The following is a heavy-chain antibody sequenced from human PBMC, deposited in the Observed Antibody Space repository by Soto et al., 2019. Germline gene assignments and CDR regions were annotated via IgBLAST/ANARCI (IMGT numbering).Heavy chain of an antibody. J-gene: IGHJ1*01. CDR1: GFTVSSNS. V-gene: IGHV3-66*01. CDR3: AREPTYYSGSGSF. D-gene: IGHD3-10*01. Sequence: PGGSLRLSCAASGFTVSSNSMNWVRQAPGKGLEWVSTLYSGGATYYADSVKGRFTISRDNSENTLFLQLNSLRAEDSAIYYCAREPTYYSGSGSFWGPGTLVTGSS. CDR2: LYSGGAT.